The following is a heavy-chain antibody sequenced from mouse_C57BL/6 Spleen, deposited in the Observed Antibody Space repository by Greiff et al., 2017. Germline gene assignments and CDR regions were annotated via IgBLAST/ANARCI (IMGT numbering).Heavy chain of an antibody. CDR1: GYTFTSYW. V-gene: IGHV1-74*01. CDR3: AIGDGYYWFAY. D-gene: IGHD2-3*01. J-gene: IGHJ3*01. CDR2: IHPSDSDT. Sequence: QVQLQQPGAELVKPGASVKVSCKASGYTFTSYWMHWVKQRPGQGLEWIGRIHPSDSDTNYNQKFKGKATLTVDKSSSTAYMQLSSLTSEDSAVYYCAIGDGYYWFAYWGQGTLVTVSA.